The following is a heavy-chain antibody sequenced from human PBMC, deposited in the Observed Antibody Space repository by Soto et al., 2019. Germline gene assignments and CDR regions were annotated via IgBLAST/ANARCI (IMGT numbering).Heavy chain of an antibody. CDR2: ISAYNGNT. CDR3: ARDLYYFWSGYYKGSGDIGPPNYGIDV. CDR1: GYTFTSYG. V-gene: IGHV1-18*04. D-gene: IGHD3-3*01. J-gene: IGHJ6*02. Sequence: GASVKVSCTASGYTFTSYGISWVGQAPGQGLEWMGWISAYNGNTNYAKKLQGRVNMTTDTSTSTAYMELRSLRSDDTAVYYVARDLYYFWSGYYKGSGDIGPPNYGIDVWGQGTTVTVSS.